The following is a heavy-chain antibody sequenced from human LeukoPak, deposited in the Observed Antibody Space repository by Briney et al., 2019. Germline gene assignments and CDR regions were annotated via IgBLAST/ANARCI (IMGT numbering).Heavy chain of an antibody. D-gene: IGHD5-24*01. CDR3: ARSRGWLQPHLLGH. V-gene: IGHV4-4*07. J-gene: IGHJ5*02. Sequence: SETLSLTCTVSGGSISRYYWSWTRQPAGKGLEWIGRIETSGNTNYKPSLKSRVTIPVDTSKDQFSLKLSPVTAAETAVYYCARSRGWLQPHLLGHWGQGTLVTVSS. CDR2: IETSGNT. CDR1: GGSISRYY.